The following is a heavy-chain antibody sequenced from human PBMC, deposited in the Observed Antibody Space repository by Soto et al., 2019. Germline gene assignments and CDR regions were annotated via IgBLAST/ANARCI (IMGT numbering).Heavy chain of an antibody. CDR3: ARDRSSTSYNYYYYGMDV. D-gene: IGHD2-2*01. Sequence: ASVKVSCKASGYTFTSYGISWVRQAPGQGLEWMGWISAYNGNTNYAQKLQGRVTMTTDTSTGTAYMELRSLRSDDTAVYYCARDRSSTSYNYYYYGMDVWGQGTTVTVSS. CDR1: GYTFTSYG. CDR2: ISAYNGNT. J-gene: IGHJ6*02. V-gene: IGHV1-18*01.